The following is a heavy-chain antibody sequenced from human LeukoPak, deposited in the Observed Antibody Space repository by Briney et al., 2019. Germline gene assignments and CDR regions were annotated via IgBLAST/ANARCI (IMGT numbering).Heavy chain of an antibody. CDR1: GGSITSGSYY. CDR2: VYISGST. D-gene: IGHD6-13*01. V-gene: IGHV4-61*02. Sequence: SQTLSLTCTVSGGSITSGSYYWSWIRQPAGKGLECVGRVYISGSTNYNPSLAGRATISIDTSKNQFSLKLSSVTAADTAVYYCAGPSGSASDTEYFQNWGQGTLVTVSS. CDR3: AGPSGSASDTEYFQN. J-gene: IGHJ1*01.